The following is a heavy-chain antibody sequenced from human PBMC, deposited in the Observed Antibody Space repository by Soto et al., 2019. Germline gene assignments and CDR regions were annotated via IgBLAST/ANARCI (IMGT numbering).Heavy chain of an antibody. Sequence: PGESLKISWKAIGYTFTNYWIGWVRQTPGKGLEWVGIIFPGDSDNRYNPSFEGQITASADESITTDYLQCNTLKASATAIYYCVRPNFGALTHFDFWGQGTLVTVSS. CDR3: VRPNFGALTHFDF. D-gene: IGHD3-16*01. CDR2: IFPGDSDN. V-gene: IGHV5-51*01. J-gene: IGHJ4*02. CDR1: GYTFTNYW.